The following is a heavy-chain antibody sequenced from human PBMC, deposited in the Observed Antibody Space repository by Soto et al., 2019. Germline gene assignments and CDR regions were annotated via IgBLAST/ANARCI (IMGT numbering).Heavy chain of an antibody. CDR2: IYYIGIT. CDR1: GVSISNSSYY. J-gene: IGHJ4*02. V-gene: IGHV4-39*01. CDR3: ARHGSN. Sequence: PSETLSLTCTVSGVSISNSSYYWGWIRRPPGKGLEWIGTIYYIGITYYNPSLKSRVTISVDTSKNQFSLKLTSVTAADTAVYYCARHGSNWGQGTLVTVSS.